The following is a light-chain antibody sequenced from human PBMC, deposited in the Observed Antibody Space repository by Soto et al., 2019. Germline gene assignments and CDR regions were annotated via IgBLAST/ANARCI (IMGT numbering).Light chain of an antibody. CDR3: LWYNNWPPDR. Sequence: EIVMTQSPATLSVSPGERATLSCRASQSVSSNFAWYQQKPGQAPRLLIYGASTRASGILARFSGSGSGTEDTPIFSSVRSEGLAVGSCLWYNNWPPDRFGQGTKLVI. CDR1: QSVSSN. J-gene: IGKJ2*03. CDR2: GAS. V-gene: IGKV3-15*01.